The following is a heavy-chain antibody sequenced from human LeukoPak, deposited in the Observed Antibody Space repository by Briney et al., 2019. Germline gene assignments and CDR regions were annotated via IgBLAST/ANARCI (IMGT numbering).Heavy chain of an antibody. CDR1: GFTFSDYW. V-gene: IGHV3-7*01. CDR3: ARRGGSSSRRSPIDY. CDR2: IKQDGSQR. J-gene: IGHJ4*02. D-gene: IGHD6-6*01. Sequence: GGSLKLSCTASGFTFSDYWMTWVRQAPGKGPEWVANIKQDGSQRYYVDSVRGRLTISRDNAKNSLFLQMNGLRAEDTAVYYCARRGGSSSRRSPIDYWGQGTLVTVSS.